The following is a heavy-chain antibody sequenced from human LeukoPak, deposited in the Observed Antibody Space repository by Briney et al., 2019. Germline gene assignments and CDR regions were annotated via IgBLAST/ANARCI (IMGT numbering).Heavy chain of an antibody. V-gene: IGHV3-30*18. D-gene: IGHD6-19*01. CDR3: AKGGNSKYSSGWYELSY. J-gene: IGHJ4*02. CDR2: ISYDGSNK. CDR1: GFTFSSYG. Sequence: GRSLRLSCAASGFTFSSYGMHWVRQAPGKGLEWVAVISYDGSNKYYADSVKGRFTISRDNSKNTLYLQMNSLRAEDTAVYYCAKGGNSKYSSGWYELSYWGQGTLVTVSS.